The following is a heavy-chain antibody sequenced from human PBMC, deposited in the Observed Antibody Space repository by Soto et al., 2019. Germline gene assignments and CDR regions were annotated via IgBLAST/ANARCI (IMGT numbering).Heavy chain of an antibody. J-gene: IGHJ4*02. CDR3: ARGRAVAV. Sequence: EVQLVESGGGLVQPGGSLRLSCVASGFTFSNYCMTWVRQAPGKGLEWVANIKSDGSEKNYVDSVKGRFTISRDNANHSRSLQMNSLRAEDTGIYYWARGRAVAVWGQGTLVIVSS. CDR2: IKSDGSEK. V-gene: IGHV3-7*02. CDR1: GFTFSNYC. D-gene: IGHD6-19*01.